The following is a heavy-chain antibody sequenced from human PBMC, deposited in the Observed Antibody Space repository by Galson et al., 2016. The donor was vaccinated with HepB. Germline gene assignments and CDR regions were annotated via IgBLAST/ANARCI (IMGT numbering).Heavy chain of an antibody. Sequence: SETLSLTCTVSGASISSSYWSWIRQPPGKGLEWIGYIYYSGSTRYNPSLKSRVTISVDTSKNQFSLKLSSVTAADTAVYYCARDQCLDHYHYYGMDVWGQGTTVTVSS. CDR1: GASISSSY. J-gene: IGHJ6*02. CDR2: IYYSGST. D-gene: IGHD6-19*01. CDR3: ARDQCLDHYHYYGMDV. V-gene: IGHV4-59*01.